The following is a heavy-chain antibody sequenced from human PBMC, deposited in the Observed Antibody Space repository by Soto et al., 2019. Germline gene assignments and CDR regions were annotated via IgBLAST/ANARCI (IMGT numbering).Heavy chain of an antibody. D-gene: IGHD1-26*01. CDR2: ISFDGRKI. J-gene: IGHJ4*02. Sequence: QVQMMESGGGVVQPAGSLRLSCTTSGFTFSSYNIHWVRQAPGKGLEWVALISFDGRKISYTDSVKGRFTISRDYSKHTVHVQMSSLRVDDTDVYFWAREANIVPPLDHWGQGPRVTVPS. CDR1: GFTFSSYN. V-gene: IGHV3-30*04. CDR3: AREANIVPPLDH.